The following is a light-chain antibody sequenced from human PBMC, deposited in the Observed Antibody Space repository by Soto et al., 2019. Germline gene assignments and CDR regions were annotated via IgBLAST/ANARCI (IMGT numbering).Light chain of an antibody. CDR3: QTWGTSVV. J-gene: IGLJ2*01. Sequence: QSVLTQSPSASACLGASVKLTCTLSSGHSSYAIAWHQQQPEKGPRYLMKLNSDGSHSKGDGIPDRFSGSSSGAERYLTISSLQSEDEADYYCQTWGTSVVFGGGTKLTVL. CDR1: SGHSSYA. CDR2: LNSDGSH. V-gene: IGLV4-69*01.